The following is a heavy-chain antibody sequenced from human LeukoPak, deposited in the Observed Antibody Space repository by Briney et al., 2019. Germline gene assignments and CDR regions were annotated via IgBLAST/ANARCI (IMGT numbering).Heavy chain of an antibody. CDR3: ARGRCAGSSNCYYFEY. Sequence: ASVKVSCKASGYSFTSFDINWVRQASGQGLEWMGWMNPNSGDTGYAQRFQGRVTITRGSSASTAYMVLSSLRSEDTAVYYCARGRCAGSSNCYYFEYWGQGTLVTVSS. J-gene: IGHJ4*02. D-gene: IGHD2-2*01. CDR1: GYSFTSFD. CDR2: MNPNSGDT. V-gene: IGHV1-8*01.